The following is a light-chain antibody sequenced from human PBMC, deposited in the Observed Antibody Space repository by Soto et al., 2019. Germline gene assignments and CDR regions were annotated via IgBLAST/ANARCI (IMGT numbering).Light chain of an antibody. Sequence: DLVMTQSPASLAVSLGERANINCKSSQSVLYSPNNKNYLAWYQQKPGQPPKLIVYWASTRESGVPDRFSGSGSETDFTLTINSLQAEDVVVYYCQQYINASQTFGQGTKVELQ. J-gene: IGKJ1*01. V-gene: IGKV4-1*01. CDR1: QSVLYSPNNKNY. CDR2: WAS. CDR3: QQYINASQT.